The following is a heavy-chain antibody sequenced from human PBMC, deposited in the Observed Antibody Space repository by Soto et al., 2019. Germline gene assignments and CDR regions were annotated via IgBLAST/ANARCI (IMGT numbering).Heavy chain of an antibody. V-gene: IGHV4-59*01. D-gene: IGHD3-10*01. Sequence: SEPLSLTCTVSGGSISSYYWSWIRQPPGKGLEWIGYIYYSGSTNYNPSLKSRVTISVDTSKNQFSLKLSSVTAADTAVYYCARATMVRGVIIGLDYWGQGTLVTVSS. CDR2: IYYSGST. CDR1: GGSISSYY. CDR3: ARATMVRGVIIGLDY. J-gene: IGHJ4*02.